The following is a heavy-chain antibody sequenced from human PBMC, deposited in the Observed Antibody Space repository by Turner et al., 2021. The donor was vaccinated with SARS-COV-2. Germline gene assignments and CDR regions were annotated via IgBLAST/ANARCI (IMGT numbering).Heavy chain of an antibody. Sequence: QVQLQDSGTGLVRPSETLSLTCTVSGGSISSKSWSWIRQSPGRGLEWIGYFYKIGSIDYNPTLRSRVTISVDTSKNQLSLNLISMTAADTAVYYCARHQGSTSGYDHGMDVWGQGTAVIVSS. J-gene: IGHJ6*02. D-gene: IGHD1-1*01. CDR3: ARHQGSTSGYDHGMDV. V-gene: IGHV4-59*08. CDR1: GGSISSKS. CDR2: FYKIGSI.